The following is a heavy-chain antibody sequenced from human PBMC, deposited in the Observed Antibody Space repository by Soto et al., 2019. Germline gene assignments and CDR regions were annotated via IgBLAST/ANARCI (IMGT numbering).Heavy chain of an antibody. V-gene: IGHV1-18*01. CDR1: GYTFTSYG. Sequence: ASVKVSCKASGYTFTSYGISWVRQAPGQGLEWMGWISAYNGNTNYAQKLQGRVTMTTDTSTSTAYMELRSLRSDDTAVYYCARDMSGEWELLSDYWGQGTLVTVSS. CDR2: ISAYNGNT. D-gene: IGHD1-26*01. CDR3: ARDMSGEWELLSDY. J-gene: IGHJ4*02.